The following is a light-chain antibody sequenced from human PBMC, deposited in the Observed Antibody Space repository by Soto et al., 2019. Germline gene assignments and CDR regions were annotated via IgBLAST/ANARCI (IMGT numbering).Light chain of an antibody. CDR2: DVS. V-gene: IGLV2-14*03. CDR1: SSDVGAYNH. Sequence: QSALTQPASVSGSPGQSITISCTGTSSDVGAYNHVSWFQHHPGKAPKLMIYDVSNRPSGVSNRFSGSKSGNTASLTISGLQAEDEADYYCLSYTTSTTYVFGTGTKDTVL. CDR3: LSYTTSTTYV. J-gene: IGLJ1*01.